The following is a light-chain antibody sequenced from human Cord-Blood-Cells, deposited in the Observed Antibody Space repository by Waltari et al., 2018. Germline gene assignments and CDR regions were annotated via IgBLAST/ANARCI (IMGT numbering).Light chain of an antibody. Sequence: IQLTQSPSFLSASVGDRVPIPCRASQGISSYLAWYQQKPGKAPKLLIYAASTLQSGVPSRFSGSGSGTEFTLTISSLQPEDFATYYCQQLNSYSITFGQGTRLEIK. V-gene: IGKV1-9*01. CDR2: AAS. J-gene: IGKJ5*01. CDR1: QGISSY. CDR3: QQLNSYSIT.